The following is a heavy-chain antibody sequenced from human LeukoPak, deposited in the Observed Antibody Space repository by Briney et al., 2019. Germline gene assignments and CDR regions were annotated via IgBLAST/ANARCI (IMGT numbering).Heavy chain of an antibody. J-gene: IGHJ4*02. Sequence: GGSLRLSCAASGFTFDDYAMHWVRQAPGKGLEWVSGISWNSGSIGYADSVKGRFTISRDNAKNSLYLQMNSLRAEDMALYYCAKAANIGYCSSTSCSFDYWGQGTLVTVSS. V-gene: IGHV3-9*03. CDR1: GFTFDDYA. CDR3: AKAANIGYCSSTSCSFDY. CDR2: ISWNSGSI. D-gene: IGHD2-2*01.